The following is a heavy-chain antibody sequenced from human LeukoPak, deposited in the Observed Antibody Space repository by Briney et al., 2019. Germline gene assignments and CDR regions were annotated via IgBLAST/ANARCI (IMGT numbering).Heavy chain of an antibody. Sequence: GASVKVSCKASGYTFTSYGISWVRQAPGQGLEWMGWVSSYNDNTNYAQKLQGRVTMTTDTSTSTAYMELRSLRSDDTAVYYCARERGGLRFLESTGDYWGQGTLVTVSS. V-gene: IGHV1-18*01. D-gene: IGHD3-3*01. J-gene: IGHJ4*02. CDR2: VSSYNDNT. CDR1: GYTFTSYG. CDR3: ARERGGLRFLESTGDY.